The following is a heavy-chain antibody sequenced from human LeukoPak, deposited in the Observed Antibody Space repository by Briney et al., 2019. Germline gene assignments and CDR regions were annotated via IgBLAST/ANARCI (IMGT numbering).Heavy chain of an antibody. CDR2: LSKSGNT. D-gene: IGHD3-10*01. CDR3: AGRKFPWGGSGSYYKGAFDI. CDR1: GGSISSYY. Sequence: PSETLSLTCTVSGGSISSYYWSWIRLPPGKGLEWIGYLSKSGNTNYSPSLKSRVTIFGDTSKNQFFLKLSSVTAADTAVYYCAGRKFPWGGSGSYYKGAFDIWGQGTMVTVSS. J-gene: IGHJ3*02. V-gene: IGHV4-59*01.